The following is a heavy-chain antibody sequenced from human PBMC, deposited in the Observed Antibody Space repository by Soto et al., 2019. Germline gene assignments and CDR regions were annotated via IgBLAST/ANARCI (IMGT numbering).Heavy chain of an antibody. J-gene: IGHJ6*02. D-gene: IGHD6-13*01. CDR2: IYTSGST. CDR3: ARVAAARDYYYYYGMDV. Sequence: QVLLQESGPGLVKPSETLSLTCTVSGGSISSYYWSWIRQPAGKGLEWIGRIYTSGSTNYNPSLKSRVTMSVDTSKNQFSLKLSSVTAADTAVYYCARVAAARDYYYYYGMDVWGQGTTVTVSS. CDR1: GGSISSYY. V-gene: IGHV4-4*07.